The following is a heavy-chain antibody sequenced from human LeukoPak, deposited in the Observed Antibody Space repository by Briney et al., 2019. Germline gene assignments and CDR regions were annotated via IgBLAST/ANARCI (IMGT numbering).Heavy chain of an antibody. V-gene: IGHV3-73*01. CDR2: IRGKANNYAT. J-gene: IGHJ4*02. CDR3: TRETFDY. CDR1: GFTFSGSA. Sequence: GGSLRLSCAASGFTFSGSAMHWVRQASGKGLEWVGRIRGKANNYATAYAASVKGRITISRDDSKNTAYLQMNSLKTEDTAVYYCTRETFDYWGQGTLVTVSS.